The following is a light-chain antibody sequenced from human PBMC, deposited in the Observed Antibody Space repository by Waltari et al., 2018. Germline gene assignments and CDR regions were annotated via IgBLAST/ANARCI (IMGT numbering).Light chain of an antibody. J-gene: IGKJ2*01. CDR1: QSISSW. CDR3: QQYNSYPSYT. CDR2: DAS. V-gene: IGKV1-5*01. Sequence: DIQMTQSPSTLSASVGDRVTITCRASQSISSWFAWYQQKPGKAPKLLIYDASSLESGVPSRFSGSGSGTEFTLTISSLQPDDFATYYCQQYNSYPSYTFGQGTKLEIK.